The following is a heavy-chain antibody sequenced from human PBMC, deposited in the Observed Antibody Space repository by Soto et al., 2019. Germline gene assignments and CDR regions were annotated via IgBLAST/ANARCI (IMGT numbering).Heavy chain of an antibody. V-gene: IGHV4-31*03. CDR3: ARDLRNVDTAMVYNWFDP. CDR1: GGSISSGGYY. Sequence: SETLSLTCTVSGGSISSGGYYWNWVRQHPGKGLEWIGYIYYSGSTYYSPSLKSRLTMSVDTSKNQFSLKLSSVTAADTAVYYCARDLRNVDTAMVYNWFDPWGQGTLVTVSS. J-gene: IGHJ5*02. D-gene: IGHD5-18*01. CDR2: IYYSGST.